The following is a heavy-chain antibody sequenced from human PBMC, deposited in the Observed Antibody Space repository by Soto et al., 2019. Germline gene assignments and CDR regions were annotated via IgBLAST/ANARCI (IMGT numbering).Heavy chain of an antibody. V-gene: IGHV1-3*01. CDR2: INAGNGNT. Sequence: MHWVRQAPGQRLEWMGWINAGNGNTKYSQKFQGRVTITRDTSASTAYMELSSLRSEDTAVYYCAREREGGNYDYVWGSYRSNAMDVWGQGTTVTVSS. J-gene: IGHJ6*02. CDR3: AREREGGNYDYVWGSYRSNAMDV. D-gene: IGHD3-16*02.